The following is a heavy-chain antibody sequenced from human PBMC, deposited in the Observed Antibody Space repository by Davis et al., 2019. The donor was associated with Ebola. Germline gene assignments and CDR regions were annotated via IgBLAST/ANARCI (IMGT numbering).Heavy chain of an antibody. CDR1: GFVFSNYV. J-gene: IGHJ4*02. CDR2: ISSSSSYI. D-gene: IGHD5-12*01. CDR3: ARDPSGYSGRYHFDY. V-gene: IGHV3-21*01. Sequence: PGGSLRLSCAASGFVFSNYVMSWVRRAPGKGLEWVSSISSSSSYIYYADSVKGRFTISRDNAKNSMYLQMNSLRADDTAVYYCARDPSGYSGRYHFDYWGQGTLVTVSS.